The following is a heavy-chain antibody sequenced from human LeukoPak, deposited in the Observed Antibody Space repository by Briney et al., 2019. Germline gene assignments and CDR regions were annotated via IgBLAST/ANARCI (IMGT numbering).Heavy chain of an antibody. J-gene: IGHJ6*03. V-gene: IGHV4-61*02. D-gene: IGHD2-15*01. CDR2: IYTSGST. CDR1: GGSISSGSYY. Sequence: PSQTLSLTCTVSGGSISSGSYYWSWIRQSAGKGLEWIGRIYTSGSTNYNPSLKSRVTISVDTSKNQFSLKLSSVTAADTAVHYCARDHCSGGSCYRDYYYYYMDVWGKGTTVTVSS. CDR3: ARDHCSGGSCYRDYYYYYMDV.